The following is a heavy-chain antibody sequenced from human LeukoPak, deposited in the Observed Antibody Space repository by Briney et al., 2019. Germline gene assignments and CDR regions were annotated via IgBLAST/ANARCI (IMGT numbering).Heavy chain of an antibody. V-gene: IGHV1-69*04. CDR3: ARVKVGATMQDSAFGI. J-gene: IGHJ3*02. CDR2: IIPILGIA. Sequence: SVKVSCKASGGTFSSYAISWVRQAPGQGLEWMGRIIPILGIANYAQKFQGRVTITADKSTSTAYMELSSLRSEDTAVYYCARVKVGATMQDSAFGIWGQGTMVTVSS. CDR1: GGTFSSYA. D-gene: IGHD1-26*01.